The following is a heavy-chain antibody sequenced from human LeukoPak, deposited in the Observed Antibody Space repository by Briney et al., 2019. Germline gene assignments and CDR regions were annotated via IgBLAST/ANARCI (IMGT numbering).Heavy chain of an antibody. J-gene: IGHJ3*02. CDR1: GGSISSNNW. CDR2: IYHSGSP. D-gene: IGHD3-22*01. CDR3: ARGALLYYYDSSGSTLNDAFDI. Sequence: TSETLSLTCAVSGGSISSNNWWGWVRPPPGKGLEWIGEIYHSGSPNYNPSLKSRVTISVDTSKNQFSLKLSSVTAADTAVYYCARGALLYYYDSSGSTLNDAFDIWGQGTMVTVSS. V-gene: IGHV4-4*02.